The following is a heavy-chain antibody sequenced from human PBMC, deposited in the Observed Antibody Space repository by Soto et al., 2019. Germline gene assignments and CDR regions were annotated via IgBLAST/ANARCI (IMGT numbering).Heavy chain of an antibody. V-gene: IGHV5-51*01. CDR1: GYIFTSYW. Sequence: GDSRKISCKGSGYIFTSYWIGWVRQMPGKGLEWMGIIFPGASDTRYSPSFQGQVTISADKSISTAYLQWSSLKASDTAIYYCARRRGLDLDYWGQGTLVIVT. J-gene: IGHJ4*02. D-gene: IGHD3-10*01. CDR2: IFPGASDT. CDR3: ARRRGLDLDY.